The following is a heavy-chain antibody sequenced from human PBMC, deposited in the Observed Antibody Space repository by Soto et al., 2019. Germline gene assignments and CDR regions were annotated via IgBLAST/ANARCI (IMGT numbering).Heavy chain of an antibody. J-gene: IGHJ4*02. CDR3: AKDPTSGRIFGVVTIPYYFDY. CDR2: ISGSGVST. Sequence: GGSLRLSCAASGFTFSSYAMSWVRQAPGKGLEWVSGISGSGVSTYYADSVKGRFTISRDNLKNTLYLQMNSLRAEDTAVYYCAKDPTSGRIFGVVTIPYYFDYWGQGTLVTVSS. V-gene: IGHV3-23*01. D-gene: IGHD3-3*01. CDR1: GFTFSSYA.